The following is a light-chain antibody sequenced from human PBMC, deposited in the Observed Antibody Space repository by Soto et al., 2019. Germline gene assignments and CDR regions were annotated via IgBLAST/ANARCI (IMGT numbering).Light chain of an antibody. Sequence: QAVVTQPPSASGTPGQRVTISCSGSSSNIGSTTVNWYQHLPGTAPKLLIYSDNQRPSGVPDRFSGSKSGTSASLAISGLRSEDEADYYCAVWDDSLNGWVFGGGTKVTVL. CDR1: SSNIGSTT. V-gene: IGLV1-44*01. CDR2: SDN. CDR3: AVWDDSLNGWV. J-gene: IGLJ3*02.